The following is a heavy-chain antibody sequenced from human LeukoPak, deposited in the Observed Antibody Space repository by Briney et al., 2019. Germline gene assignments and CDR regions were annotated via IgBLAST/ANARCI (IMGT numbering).Heavy chain of an antibody. Sequence: SETLSLTCTVSGGSISSSSYYWSWIRQPPGKGLEWIGYFYYSGSTNYNPSLKSRVTISVDTSKNQFSLKLSSVTAADTAVYYCARLNGYDILTGPLFDYWGQGTLVTVSS. CDR1: GGSISSSSYY. D-gene: IGHD3-9*01. V-gene: IGHV4-61*05. CDR2: FYYSGST. CDR3: ARLNGYDILTGPLFDY. J-gene: IGHJ4*02.